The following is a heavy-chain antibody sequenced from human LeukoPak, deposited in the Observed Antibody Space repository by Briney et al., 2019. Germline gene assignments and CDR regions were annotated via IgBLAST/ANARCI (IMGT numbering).Heavy chain of an antibody. J-gene: IGHJ4*02. V-gene: IGHV3-30*02. CDR1: GFTFSSYG. CDR3: AKDQTGYSYGWALFDY. CDR2: IRYDGSNK. Sequence: PGGSLRLSCAASGFTFSSYGMHWVRQAPGKGLEWVAFIRYDGSNKYYADSVKGRFAISRDNSKNTLYLQMKSLRAEDTAVYYCAKDQTGYSYGWALFDYWGQGTLVTVSS. D-gene: IGHD5-18*01.